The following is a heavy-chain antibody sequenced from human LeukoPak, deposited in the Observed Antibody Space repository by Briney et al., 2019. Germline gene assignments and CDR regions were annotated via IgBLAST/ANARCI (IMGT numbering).Heavy chain of an antibody. D-gene: IGHD3-22*01. Sequence: PSETLSLTCTVSGGSIDSYYWSWIRQPPGKGLEWIAYIYYSGSTNYNPSLKSRVTISVDTSKNQFSLKLSSVTAADTAVYYCARHDPIISMIVGERPSEIWGQGTMVTVSS. CDR3: ARHDPIISMIVGERPSEI. V-gene: IGHV4-59*08. CDR1: GGSIDSYY. CDR2: IYYSGST. J-gene: IGHJ3*02.